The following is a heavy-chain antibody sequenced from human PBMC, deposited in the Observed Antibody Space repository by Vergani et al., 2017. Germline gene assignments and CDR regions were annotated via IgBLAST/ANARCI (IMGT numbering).Heavy chain of an antibody. J-gene: IGHJ4*02. CDR1: GGSISSYY. CDR3: ARGYDSSGYYYLLTD. CDR2: IYYSGST. Sequence: QVQLQESGPGLVKPSETLSLTCTVSGGSISSYYWSWIRQPPGKGLEWIGYIYYSGSTNYNPSLKSRVTISVDTSKNQFSLKLSSVTAADTAVYYCARGYDSSGYYYLLTDWGQGTLVTVSS. V-gene: IGHV4-59*01. D-gene: IGHD3-22*01.